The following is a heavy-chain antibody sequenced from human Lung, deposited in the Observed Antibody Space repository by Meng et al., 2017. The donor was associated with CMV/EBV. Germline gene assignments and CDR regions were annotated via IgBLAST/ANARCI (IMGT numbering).Heavy chain of an antibody. CDR2: ISYDGSNK. J-gene: IGHJ6*02. Sequence: GGSLRPSXAASGFTFTTLAMHWVRQAPGKGLEWVAGISYDGSNKYYADPGKGRFTTSRDNSKNTLYLQRNSLRTVDTALYSCARGEQLGLPLDFWGQGTTVAVSS. CDR3: ARGEQLGLPLDF. D-gene: IGHD5-18*01. CDR1: GFTFTTLA. V-gene: IGHV3-30*04.